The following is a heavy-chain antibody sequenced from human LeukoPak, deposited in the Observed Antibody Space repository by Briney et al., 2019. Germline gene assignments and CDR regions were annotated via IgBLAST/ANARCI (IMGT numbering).Heavy chain of an antibody. CDR2: IIPIFGTT. Sequence: SVKVSCKASGGTFSSYAISWVRQAPGQGLEWMGGIIPIFGTTNYAQKFQGRVTITTDESTSTAYMELSSLRSEDTAVYYCARVGVGVAGRGDLGYWGQGTLVTVSS. D-gene: IGHD6-19*01. J-gene: IGHJ4*02. V-gene: IGHV1-69*05. CDR1: GGTFSSYA. CDR3: ARVGVGVAGRGDLGY.